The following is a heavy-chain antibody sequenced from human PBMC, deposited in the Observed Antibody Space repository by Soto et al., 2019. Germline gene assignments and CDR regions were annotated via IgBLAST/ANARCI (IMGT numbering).Heavy chain of an antibody. J-gene: IGHJ5*02. CDR2: IDSSGEK. CDR3: ARRHLAVAVSPWFDP. D-gene: IGHD6-19*01. Sequence: QVTLKESGPVLVKPTETLTFRCTVSGLSITDSEMGVSWIRQPPGQPLEWLAHIDSSGEKSYRTFLKSRHAISKDTSKRQIVLTMTNMDPADTATYYCARRHLAVAVSPWFDPWGQGIPVTVSS. V-gene: IGHV2-26*01. CDR1: GLSITDSEMG.